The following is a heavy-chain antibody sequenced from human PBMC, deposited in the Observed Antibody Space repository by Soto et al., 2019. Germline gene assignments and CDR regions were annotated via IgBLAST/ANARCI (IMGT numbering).Heavy chain of an antibody. Sequence: SVKVSCKASGGTFSSYAISWVRQAPGQGLEWMGGIIPIFGTANYAQKFQGRVTITADESTSTAYMELSSLRSEDTAVYYCAREGELRYFDWLAHHAFDIWGQ. CDR1: GGTFSSYA. D-gene: IGHD3-9*01. J-gene: IGHJ3*02. CDR2: IIPIFGTA. CDR3: AREGELRYFDWLAHHAFDI. V-gene: IGHV1-69*13.